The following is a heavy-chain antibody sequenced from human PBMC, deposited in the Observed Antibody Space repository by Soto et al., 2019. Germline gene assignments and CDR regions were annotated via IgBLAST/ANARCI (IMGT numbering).Heavy chain of an antibody. Sequence: GGSLRLSCAASGFTFSSYAMSWVRQAPGKGLEWVSAISGSGGSTYYADSVKGRFTISRDNSRNTLYLQMNSLRAEDTAVYYCAKTPTVTTIFLLDYWGQGTLVTVSS. CDR1: GFTFSSYA. J-gene: IGHJ4*02. D-gene: IGHD4-17*01. V-gene: IGHV3-23*01. CDR3: AKTPTVTTIFLLDY. CDR2: ISGSGGST.